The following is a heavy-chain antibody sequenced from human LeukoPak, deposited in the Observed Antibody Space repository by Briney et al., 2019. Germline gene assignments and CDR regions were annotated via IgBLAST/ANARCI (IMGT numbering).Heavy chain of an antibody. D-gene: IGHD6-13*01. CDR2: ISYNGGST. V-gene: IGHV3-64*02. CDR3: ARRAAADSFYSDY. CDR1: GFTFSTYA. Sequence: PGGSLRLSCAASGFTFSTYAMHWVRQAPGKGLEYVSAISYNGGSTYYADSVKGRFTISRDNSKNTLYLQMGSLRAEDMAVYYCARRAAADSFYSDYWGQGTLVTVSS. J-gene: IGHJ4*02.